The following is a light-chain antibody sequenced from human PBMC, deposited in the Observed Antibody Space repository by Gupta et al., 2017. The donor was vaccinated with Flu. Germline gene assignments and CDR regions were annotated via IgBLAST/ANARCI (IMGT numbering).Light chain of an antibody. V-gene: IGKV3-20*01. Sequence: LSLSPGERATLACRASQSVSGTFLAWYQQKPGQAPRLLIYGASSRATGIPDRFSGTGSGADFTLTISRLEPEDFGVYYCQQYGSPPPLTFGGGTKVEIK. J-gene: IGKJ4*01. CDR3: QQYGSPPPLT. CDR1: QSVSGTF. CDR2: GAS.